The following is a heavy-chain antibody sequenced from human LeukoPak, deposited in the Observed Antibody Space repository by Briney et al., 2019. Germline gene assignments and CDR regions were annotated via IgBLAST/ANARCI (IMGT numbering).Heavy chain of an antibody. CDR3: ARAPRYSSSWSIFDY. V-gene: IGHV4-34*01. D-gene: IGHD6-13*01. Sequence: PSETLSLTCAVYGGSFSGYYWSWIRQPPGKGLEWIGEINHSGSTNYNPSLKSRVTISVDTSKNQFSLKLSSVTAADTAVYYCARAPRYSSSWSIFDYWGQGTLVTVSS. CDR1: GGSFSGYY. J-gene: IGHJ4*02. CDR2: INHSGST.